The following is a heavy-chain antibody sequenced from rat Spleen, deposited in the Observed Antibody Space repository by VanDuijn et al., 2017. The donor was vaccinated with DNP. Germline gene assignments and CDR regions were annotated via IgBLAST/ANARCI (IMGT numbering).Heavy chain of an antibody. CDR2: ITYDGGMT. Sequence: EVQLVESGGGLVQPGRSLKLSCAASGFTFSDFYMAWVRQAPTKGLEWVAYITYDGGMTYYGDSVKGRFTISRDDGESTLYLQMNSLRSEDMATYYCAIYFYNGDNWFGYWGQGTLVTVSS. CDR3: AIYFYNGDNWFGY. V-gene: IGHV5-22*01. D-gene: IGHD1-1*01. CDR1: GFTFSDFY. J-gene: IGHJ3*01.